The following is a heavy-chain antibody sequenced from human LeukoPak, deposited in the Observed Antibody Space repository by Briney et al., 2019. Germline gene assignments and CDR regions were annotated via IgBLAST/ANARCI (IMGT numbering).Heavy chain of an antibody. CDR2: ISGSGGST. CDR3: AKIVVVTAS. CDR1: GFTFADYN. D-gene: IGHD3-22*01. Sequence: GGSLRLSCTASGFTFADYNMNWVRQAPGKGLEWVSAISGSGGSTYYADSVKGRFTISRDNSKNTLYLQMNSLRAEDTAVYYCAKIVVVTASWGQGTLVTVSS. V-gene: IGHV3-23*01. J-gene: IGHJ4*02.